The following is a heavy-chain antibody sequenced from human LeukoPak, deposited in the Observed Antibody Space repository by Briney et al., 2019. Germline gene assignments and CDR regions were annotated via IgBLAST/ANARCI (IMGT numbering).Heavy chain of an antibody. CDR1: EFTFSNYA. D-gene: IGHD4-17*01. V-gene: IGHV3-23*01. CDR2: ISGSGANT. CDR3: ARGQLRCPDY. Sequence: GGSLRLSCAASEFTFSNYAMSWVRQAPGKGLEWVSVISGSGANTYYADSVKGRFTISRDNSKNTLYLQVDSLRAEDSAVYYCARGQLRCPDYWGQGTLVTVSS. J-gene: IGHJ4*02.